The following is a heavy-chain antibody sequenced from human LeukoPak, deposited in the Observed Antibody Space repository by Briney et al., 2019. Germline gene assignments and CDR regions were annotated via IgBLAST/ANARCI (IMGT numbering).Heavy chain of an antibody. J-gene: IGHJ4*01. CDR3: ARRVWDGTYYFDS. V-gene: IGHV4-34*01. Sequence: PSETLSLTCAVYGGSFSDYYWSWIRQSPGKGLEWIGEINHTGRTNYSPSLETRVTMSVDTSKNQFSLKLSSVTAADTAVYYCARRVWDGTYYFDSWGRGTLVTVSS. CDR2: INHTGRT. CDR1: GGSFSDYY. D-gene: IGHD6-6*01.